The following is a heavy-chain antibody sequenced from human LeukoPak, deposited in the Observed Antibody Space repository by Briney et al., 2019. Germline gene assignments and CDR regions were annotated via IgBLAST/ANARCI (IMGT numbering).Heavy chain of an antibody. CDR3: AHKEIGDHYFDY. D-gene: IGHD4-17*01. J-gene: IGHJ4*02. Sequence: SGPTQVNPTQTLTLSCTFSWFALSTRGGGVGWIRQPPGKALEWLALIYWDDDKRYSPSLKSRLTITKDTSKNQVVLTMTNMDPVDTATYYCAHKEIGDHYFDYWGQGTLVTVSS. CDR2: IYWDDDK. CDR1: WFALSTRGGG. V-gene: IGHV2-5*02.